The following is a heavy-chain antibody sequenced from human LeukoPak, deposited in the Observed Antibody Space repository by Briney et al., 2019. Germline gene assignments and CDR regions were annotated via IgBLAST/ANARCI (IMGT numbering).Heavy chain of an antibody. Sequence: PEASVKVSCKASGYTFTSYGISWVRQAPGQGLEWMGWISAYNGNTNYAQKLQGRVTMTTDTSTSTAYMELRSLRSDDTAVYYCARVNVGYSGYGRHATPPDCWGQGTLVTVSS. V-gene: IGHV1-18*01. D-gene: IGHD5-12*01. CDR3: ARVNVGYSGYGRHATPPDC. CDR2: ISAYNGNT. J-gene: IGHJ4*02. CDR1: GYTFTSYG.